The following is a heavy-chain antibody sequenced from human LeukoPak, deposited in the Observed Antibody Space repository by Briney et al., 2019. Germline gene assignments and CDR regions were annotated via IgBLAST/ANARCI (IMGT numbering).Heavy chain of an antibody. D-gene: IGHD3-22*01. CDR2: IRNGGTNK. Sequence: PGGSLRLSCAASGFTFSSYGMHWVRQAPGKGLEWVAFIRNGGTNKYYADSVKGRFTISRDNSKNTLYLQMNSLRAEDTAVYYCAKDPADYSDNTDGTWFDPWGQGTLVTASS. J-gene: IGHJ5*02. CDR3: AKDPADYSDNTDGTWFDP. CDR1: GFTFSSYG. V-gene: IGHV3-30*02.